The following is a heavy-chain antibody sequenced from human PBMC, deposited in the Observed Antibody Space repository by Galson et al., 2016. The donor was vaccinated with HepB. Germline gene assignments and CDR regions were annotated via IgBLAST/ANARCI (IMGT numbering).Heavy chain of an antibody. Sequence: SLRLSCAASGFTVSNNYMSWVRQAPGKGLEWVSVIYSGGTTYYADSVMGRFTISRDNSENTLYLQMNNLRPDDTAVYYCAGVSRFQVDYWGQGTLVTVSS. J-gene: IGHJ4*02. CDR2: IYSGGTT. D-gene: IGHD5/OR15-5a*01. CDR3: AGVSRFQVDY. V-gene: IGHV3-66*02. CDR1: GFTVSNNY.